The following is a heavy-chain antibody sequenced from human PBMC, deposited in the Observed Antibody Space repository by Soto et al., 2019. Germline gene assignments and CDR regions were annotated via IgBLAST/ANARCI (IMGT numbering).Heavy chain of an antibody. Sequence: GASVKVSCKASGYTFTSYGISWVRQAPGQGLEWIGWISAYNGDTNYAQKLQGRVTMTTDTSTSTAYMELRSLRSDDTAVYYCAREHDILTGYYRSDAFDMWGQGTMVTVSS. CDR2: ISAYNGDT. D-gene: IGHD3-9*01. CDR3: AREHDILTGYYRSDAFDM. CDR1: GYTFTSYG. V-gene: IGHV1-18*01. J-gene: IGHJ3*02.